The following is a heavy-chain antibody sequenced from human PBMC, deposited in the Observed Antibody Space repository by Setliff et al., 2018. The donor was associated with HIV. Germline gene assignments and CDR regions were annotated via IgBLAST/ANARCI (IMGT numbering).Heavy chain of an antibody. Sequence: ASVQVSCKASGYTFTTYGISWVRQAPGQGFEWMGWINTETGNPMYAQGFRGRFVFSLDTSASTTYLQINSLKAEDTAMYYCARVGSYWSTFDYWGQGALVTVSS. CDR3: ARVGSYWSTFDY. J-gene: IGHJ4*02. CDR1: GYTFTTYG. CDR2: INTETGNP. D-gene: IGHD1-26*01. V-gene: IGHV7-4-1*02.